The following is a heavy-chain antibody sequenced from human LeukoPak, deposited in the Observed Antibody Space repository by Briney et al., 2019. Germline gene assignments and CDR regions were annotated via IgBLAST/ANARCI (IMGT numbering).Heavy chain of an antibody. CDR3: ARGRGSGHKENWFDP. CDR1: GYTFTTYD. J-gene: IGHJ5*02. Sequence: ASVKVSCKASGYTFTTYDINWVRQATGLGLEWMGWMNPNSGNTGHTQKFQRRVTMTRNTSISTAYMELSSLRSEDTAVYYCARGRGSGHKENWFDPWGQGTLVTVSS. CDR2: MNPNSGNT. V-gene: IGHV1-8*01. D-gene: IGHD6-19*01.